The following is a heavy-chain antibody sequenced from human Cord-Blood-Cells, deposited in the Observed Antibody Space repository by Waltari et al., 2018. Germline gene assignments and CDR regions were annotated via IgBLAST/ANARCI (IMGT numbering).Heavy chain of an antibody. CDR2: IWYDGSNK. D-gene: IGHD5-12*01. CDR3: AKDRGELGYSGYDPSFDY. V-gene: IGHV3-30*18. J-gene: IGHJ4*02. CDR1: GFTFSSYG. Sequence: QVQLVESGGGVVQPGRSLRLSCAASGFTFSSYGMHWVRQAPGKGLEWVGVIWYDGSNKNYADSVKSRFTISRDNSKNTLYLQMNSLRAEDTAMYYCAKDRGELGYSGYDPSFDYWGQGTLVTVSS.